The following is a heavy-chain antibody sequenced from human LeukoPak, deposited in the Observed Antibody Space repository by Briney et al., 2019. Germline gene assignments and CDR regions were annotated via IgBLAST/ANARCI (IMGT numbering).Heavy chain of an antibody. CDR1: GLTFSSYA. Sequence: SVHFSCNASGLTFSSYAISWVRQAPGQGLEWIGGIIPIFGTANSAQKFQGRVTITTDQSTSTAYMELSSLRSEDTAVYYCARARSIAARRTHNWFDPWGQGTLVTVSS. CDR2: IIPIFGTA. D-gene: IGHD6-6*01. V-gene: IGHV1-69*05. CDR3: ARARSIAARRTHNWFDP. J-gene: IGHJ5*02.